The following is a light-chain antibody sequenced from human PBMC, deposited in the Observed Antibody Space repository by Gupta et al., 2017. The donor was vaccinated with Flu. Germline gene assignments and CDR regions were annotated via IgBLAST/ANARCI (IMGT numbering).Light chain of an antibody. CDR1: TSDIGTYHY. V-gene: IGLV2-11*01. J-gene: IGLJ2*01. CDR2: DVS. CDR3: CSYGAREF. Sequence: QSALTQPRSVSGSPGQSVAISCHGTTSDIGTYHYVSWYQQHQGKASKLMIYDVSKRHSGVPERCSSSKYGTTESMTISGLQAEEESEYDCCSYGAREFFGGGTKLTV.